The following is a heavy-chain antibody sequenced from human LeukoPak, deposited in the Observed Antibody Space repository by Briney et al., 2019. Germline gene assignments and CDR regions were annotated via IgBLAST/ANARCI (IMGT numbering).Heavy chain of an antibody. CDR2: IYYTGRT. CDR3: AQSLGSGNWIGNWFDP. V-gene: IGHV4-39*01. J-gene: IGHJ5*02. CDR1: GGSISSSSHS. Sequence: SETLSLTCTVSGGSISSSSHSWGWIRQPPGKGLEWTGTIYYTGRTYYSPSLESRLTISVDTSKNQFSLKLTSVTAADTAIYYCAQSLGSGNWIGNWFDPWGQGTLVTVSS. D-gene: IGHD1-1*01.